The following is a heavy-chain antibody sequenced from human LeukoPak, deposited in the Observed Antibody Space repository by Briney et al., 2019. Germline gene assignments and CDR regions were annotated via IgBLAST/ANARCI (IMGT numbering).Heavy chain of an antibody. J-gene: IGHJ4*02. Sequence: GASVNVSCKASGYTFTNYALHWVRQAPGQSLECMGWPNGATENTRFSQDFQGRLTITLDTSASTGYVELSSLRSEDTAVYYCARSPGGNARTWLDYWGEGTLVTVSS. CDR2: PNGATENT. D-gene: IGHD4-23*01. CDR3: ARSPGGNARTWLDY. V-gene: IGHV1-3*02. CDR1: GYTFTNYA.